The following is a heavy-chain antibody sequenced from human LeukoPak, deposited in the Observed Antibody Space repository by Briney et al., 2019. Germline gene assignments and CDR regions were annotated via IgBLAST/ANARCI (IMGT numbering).Heavy chain of an antibody. CDR2: ISSSSSTI. CDR1: GFTFSSYS. V-gene: IGHV3-48*02. CDR3: ARDGIWHYYGSGSFSWGDYYYYYMDV. Sequence: PGGSLRLSCAASGFTFSSYSMNWVRQAPGKGLEWVSYISSSSSTIYYADSVKGRFTISRDNAKNSLYLQMNSLRDEDTAVYYCARDGIWHYYGSGSFSWGDYYYYYMDVWGKGTTVTVSS. J-gene: IGHJ6*03. D-gene: IGHD3-10*01.